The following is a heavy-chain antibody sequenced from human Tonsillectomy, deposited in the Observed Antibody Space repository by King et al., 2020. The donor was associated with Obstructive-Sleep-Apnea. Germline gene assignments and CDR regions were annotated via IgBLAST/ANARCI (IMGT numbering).Heavy chain of an antibody. D-gene: IGHD2-15*01. CDR3: ARDRDIVVVENAFDI. J-gene: IGHJ3*02. V-gene: IGHV1-69*10. CDR1: GGTFSSYA. CDR2: IIPILGIA. Sequence: QLVQSGAEVKKPGSSVKVSCKASGGTFSSYAISWVRQAPGQRLEWMGGIIPILGIANYAQKFQGRVTITADKSTITAYMELSSLRSEDTAVYYCARDRDIVVVENAFDIWGQGTMVTVSS.